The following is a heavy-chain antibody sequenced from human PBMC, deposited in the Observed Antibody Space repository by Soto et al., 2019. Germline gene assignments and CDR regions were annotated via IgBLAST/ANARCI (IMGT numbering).Heavy chain of an antibody. CDR1: GFTFSASA. CDR2: IRSKANNYAA. Sequence: EVQLVESGGGLVQPGGSLKLSCATSGFTFSASAMHWVRQAAGKGLEWVGHIRSKANNYAAAYAASVKGRFTISRDDSKNTAYLQMNSLKTDDTAVYYCTRHLMDVWDQGLTVTVSS. J-gene: IGHJ6*02. V-gene: IGHV3-73*01. CDR3: TRHLMDV.